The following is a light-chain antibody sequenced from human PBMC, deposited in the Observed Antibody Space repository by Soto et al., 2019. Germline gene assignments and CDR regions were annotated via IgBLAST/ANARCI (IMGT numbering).Light chain of an antibody. V-gene: IGLV2-23*01. CDR3: CSYAGSNTLV. J-gene: IGLJ2*01. CDR1: SSDVGSYNL. Sequence: QSVLTQPASVSGSPGQSITISCTGTSSDVGSYNLVSWYQQYPGKAPKVVIYEGSKRPSGISYRFSGSKSGNTASLTISGLQAEDEADYHCCSYAGSNTLVFGGGTKLTVL. CDR2: EGS.